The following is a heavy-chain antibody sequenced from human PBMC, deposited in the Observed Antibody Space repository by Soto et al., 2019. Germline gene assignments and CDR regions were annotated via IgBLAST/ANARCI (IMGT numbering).Heavy chain of an antibody. J-gene: IGHJ6*02. CDR1: GASIGSGGW. V-gene: IGHV4-4*02. CDR3: ARLKVGATTYRYYYGMDV. D-gene: IGHD1-26*01. Sequence: SETLSLTCAVSGASIGSGGWWSWVRQPPGKGLEWIAEIFHDGNTNYSPSLKSRVTISVDKSKNQFSLKLSSVTAADTAVYYCARLKVGATTYRYYYGMDVWGQGTTVTVSS. CDR2: IFHDGNT.